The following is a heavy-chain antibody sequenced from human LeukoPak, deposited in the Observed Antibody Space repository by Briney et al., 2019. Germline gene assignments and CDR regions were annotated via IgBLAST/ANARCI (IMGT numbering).Heavy chain of an antibody. D-gene: IGHD3-22*01. V-gene: IGHV3-30*02. CDR3: AKAAAGSSGSPLDY. Sequence: GGSLRLSCAASGFTFSSYGMHWVRQAPGKGLDWVAFIRYDGRNKYYADSVKGRFTISRDNSKNTLYLQMNSLRAEDTAVYYCAKAAAGSSGSPLDYWGQGTLVTVSS. J-gene: IGHJ4*02. CDR2: IRYDGRNK. CDR1: GFTFSSYG.